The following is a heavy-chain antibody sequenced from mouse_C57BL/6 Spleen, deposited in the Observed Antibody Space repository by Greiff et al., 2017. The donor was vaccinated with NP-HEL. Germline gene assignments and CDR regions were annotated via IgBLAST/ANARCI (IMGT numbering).Heavy chain of an antibody. CDR2: IYPSDSET. J-gene: IGHJ4*01. CDR3: ARSPDRAMDY. CDR1: GYTFTSYW. Sequence: VQLQQSGAELVRPGSSVKLSCKASGYTFTSYWMDWVKQRPGQGLEWIGNIYPSDSETHYNQKFKDKATLTVDKSSSTAYMQLSSLTSEDSAVYYCARSPDRAMDYWGQGTSGTVSS. V-gene: IGHV1-61*01.